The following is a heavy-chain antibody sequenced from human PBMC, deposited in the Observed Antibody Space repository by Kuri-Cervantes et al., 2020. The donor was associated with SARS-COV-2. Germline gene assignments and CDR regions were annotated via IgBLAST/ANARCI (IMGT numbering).Heavy chain of an antibody. Sequence: LSLTCAASGFTFSSYGMHWVRQAPGKGLEWVAFIRYDGSNKYYADSVKGRFTISRDNSKNTLYLQMNSLRADDTAVYYCAKSAHNNGNDAFDVWGQGTMVTDSS. CDR2: IRYDGSNK. V-gene: IGHV3-30*02. D-gene: IGHD1-1*01. J-gene: IGHJ3*01. CDR3: AKSAHNNGNDAFDV. CDR1: GFTFSSYG.